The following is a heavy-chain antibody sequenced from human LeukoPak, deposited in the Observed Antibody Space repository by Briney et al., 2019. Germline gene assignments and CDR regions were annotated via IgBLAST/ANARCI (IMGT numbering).Heavy chain of an antibody. D-gene: IGHD4-23*01. CDR3: ARGGATVVTPGDY. Sequence: ASVKVSCKASGYTFTGYYMHWVRQAPGQGLEWMGRINPNSGGTNYAQKFQGRVTMTRDTSISTAHMELSRLRSDDTAVYYCARGGATVVTPGDYWGQGTLVTVSS. V-gene: IGHV1-2*06. CDR1: GYTFTGYY. J-gene: IGHJ4*02. CDR2: INPNSGGT.